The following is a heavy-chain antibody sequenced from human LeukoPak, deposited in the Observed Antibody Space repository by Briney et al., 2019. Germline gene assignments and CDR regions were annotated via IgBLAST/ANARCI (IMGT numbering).Heavy chain of an antibody. CDR2: IYYSGST. J-gene: IGHJ4*02. Sequence: PSETLSLTCTVSGGSISSYYWSWIRQPPGKGLEWIGYIYYSGSTNYNPSLKSRVTISVDTSKNQFSLKLSSVTAADTAVYYCARATYYDILTGYYFDYWGQGTLVTVSS. CDR3: ARATYYDILTGYYFDY. CDR1: GGSISSYY. D-gene: IGHD3-9*01. V-gene: IGHV4-59*08.